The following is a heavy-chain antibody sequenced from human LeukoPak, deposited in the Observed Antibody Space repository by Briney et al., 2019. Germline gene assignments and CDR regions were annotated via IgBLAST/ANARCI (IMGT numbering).Heavy chain of an antibody. D-gene: IGHD3-16*01. Sequence: PSETLSLTCTVSGDSISSSSYYWGWIRQPPEKGLEWIGNISYSGSTYYNPSLKSRVTISVDTSKNQFSPKLSSVTAADTAVYYCARQGWGKFDPWGQGALVTVSS. CDR3: ARQGWGKFDP. J-gene: IGHJ5*02. V-gene: IGHV4-39*01. CDR2: ISYSGST. CDR1: GDSISSSSYY.